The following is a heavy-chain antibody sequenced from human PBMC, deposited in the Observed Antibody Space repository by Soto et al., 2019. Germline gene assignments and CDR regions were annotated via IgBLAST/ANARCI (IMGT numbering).Heavy chain of an antibody. Sequence: QVQLQESGPGLVKPSETLSLTCTVSGGSISSYYWSWIRQPPGKGLEWIGYIYYSGSTNYNPSLKSLVTTSVDTSTNQFSPKLSSVTAADTAVYYCARVLFGRGNWFDPWGQGTLVTVSS. D-gene: IGHD3-3*01. CDR3: ARVLFGRGNWFDP. CDR1: GGSISSYY. V-gene: IGHV4-59*01. J-gene: IGHJ5*02. CDR2: IYYSGST.